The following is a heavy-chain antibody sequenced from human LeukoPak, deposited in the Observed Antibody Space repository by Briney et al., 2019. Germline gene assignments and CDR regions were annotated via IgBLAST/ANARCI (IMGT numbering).Heavy chain of an antibody. J-gene: IGHJ3*01. D-gene: IGHD3-16*01. CDR2: IKYDGSER. Sequence: GGSLRPSCAASGFTFRNYWMSWVRQAPGKGPEWVANIKYDGSERNYVDSVKGRFTISRDNAKISLYLQLNSLRAQDTAVYYCGRIREGGGVDVWGLGTMVIVSS. CDR1: GFTFRNYW. V-gene: IGHV3-7*01. CDR3: GRIREGGGVDV.